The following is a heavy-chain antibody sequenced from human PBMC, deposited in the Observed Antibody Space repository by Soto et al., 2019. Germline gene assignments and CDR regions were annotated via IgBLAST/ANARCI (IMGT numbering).Heavy chain of an antibody. Sequence: QVQLVQSGAEVKQPGSSVKVSCKASGGTFSSYAISWVRQAPGQGLEWMGGIIPIFGTANYAQKFQGRVTITADESTSTAYMELSSLRSEDTAVYYCASSSRSLRDYYYYYGMDVWGQGTTVTVSS. D-gene: IGHD6-13*01. J-gene: IGHJ6*02. CDR1: GGTFSSYA. V-gene: IGHV1-69*01. CDR3: ASSSRSLRDYYYYYGMDV. CDR2: IIPIFGTA.